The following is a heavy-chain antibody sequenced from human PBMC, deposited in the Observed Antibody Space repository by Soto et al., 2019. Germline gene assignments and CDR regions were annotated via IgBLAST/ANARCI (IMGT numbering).Heavy chain of an antibody. V-gene: IGHV1-18*01. D-gene: IGHD6-13*01. Sequence: QVQLVQSGAEVKNPGASVNVSCKASGYTFTNYGISWVRQAPGQGLEWMGWISAYNGNTNYIQKLQGRVTMTTDTSTSTAYMELRSLRSDDTAVYYCAIDMYSSNAYYYYGMDVWGQGSTVTVSS. CDR2: ISAYNGNT. CDR3: AIDMYSSNAYYYYGMDV. J-gene: IGHJ6*02. CDR1: GYTFTNYG.